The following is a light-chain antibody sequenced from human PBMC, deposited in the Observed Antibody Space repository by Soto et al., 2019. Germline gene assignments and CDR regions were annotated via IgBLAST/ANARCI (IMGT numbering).Light chain of an antibody. V-gene: IGKV3-15*01. CDR1: RSISSD. Sequence: EIVLTQSPATLSLSPGERATLSCRASRSISSDLAWYQQKPGQAPRLLISGASTRATGIPARFSGSGSGTEFTLTISSLQSEDLAVDYCQQYNKWPPSTFGQGTRLDIK. CDR3: QQYNKWPPST. J-gene: IGKJ5*01. CDR2: GAS.